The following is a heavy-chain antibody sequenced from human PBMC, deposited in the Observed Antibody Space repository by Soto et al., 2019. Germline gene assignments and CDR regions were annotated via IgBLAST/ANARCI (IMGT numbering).Heavy chain of an antibody. Sequence: ASVKVSCKASGYTFTSYGISWVRQAPGQGLEWMGWISAYNGNTNYAQKLPGRVTMTTDTSTSTAYMELRSLRSDDTAVYYCARVGGTLNAIKHNWFAPCGQGPLVTVSA. CDR3: ARVGGTLNAIKHNWFAP. D-gene: IGHD3-16*01. V-gene: IGHV1-18*01. J-gene: IGHJ5*02. CDR2: ISAYNGNT. CDR1: GYTFTSYG.